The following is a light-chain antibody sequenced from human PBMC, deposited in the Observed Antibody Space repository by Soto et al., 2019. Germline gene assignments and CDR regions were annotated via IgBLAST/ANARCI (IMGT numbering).Light chain of an antibody. CDR3: RSYSGSSFV. Sequence: QSALTQPASVSGSPGQSITISCTGTSSDVGGYSYVSWYQQFPGKAPKLIIYDVSNRPSGVSGRFSGSRSGNTASLTISGLQAEDEAEYYCRSYSGSSFVFGTGTKLTVL. CDR1: SSDVGGYSY. V-gene: IGLV2-14*01. CDR2: DVS. J-gene: IGLJ1*01.